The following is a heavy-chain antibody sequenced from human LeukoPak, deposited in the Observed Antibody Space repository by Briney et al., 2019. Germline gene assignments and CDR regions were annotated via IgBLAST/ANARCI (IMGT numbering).Heavy chain of an antibody. D-gene: IGHD3-10*01. CDR1: LFTVINYL. V-gene: IGHV3-74*01. Sequence: PARSLRLSCSASLFTVINYLMHLVHKSSLNMPLFVSRINSNGSSTNYADFMKLLSSIFRDNAKNTLYLQMNSLRAEDTAVYSCARVNDYDSGSLYRQIDYWVQGTLVTVSS. CDR3: ARVNDYDSGSLYRQIDY. CDR2: INSNGSST. J-gene: IGHJ4*02.